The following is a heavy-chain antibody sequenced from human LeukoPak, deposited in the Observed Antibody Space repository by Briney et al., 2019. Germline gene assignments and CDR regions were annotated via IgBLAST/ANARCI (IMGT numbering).Heavy chain of an antibody. CDR1: GGSFSGYY. D-gene: IGHD2-21*02. J-gene: IGHJ4*02. Sequence: SETLSLTCAVYGGSFSGYYWSWIRQPPGKGLEWIGEINHSGSTNYNPSLKSRVTISVDTSKNQFSLKLSSVTAADTAVYYCARGPPYIVVVTGIGFFDSWGQGTLVTVFS. CDR2: INHSGST. V-gene: IGHV4-34*01. CDR3: ARGPPYIVVVTGIGFFDS.